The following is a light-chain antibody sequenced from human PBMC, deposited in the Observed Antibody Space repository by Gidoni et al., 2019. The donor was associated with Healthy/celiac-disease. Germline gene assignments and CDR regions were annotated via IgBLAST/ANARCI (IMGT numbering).Light chain of an antibody. Sequence: DIQTTQSPSTLSASVGDRVTITCRASQSISSWLAWYQQKPGKAPKLLIYKASSLESGVPSRFSGSGSGTEFTITISSLQPDDFATYYCQQYNSHSTFGHGTKVEIK. CDR2: KAS. J-gene: IGKJ3*01. CDR3: QQYNSHST. CDR1: QSISSW. V-gene: IGKV1-5*03.